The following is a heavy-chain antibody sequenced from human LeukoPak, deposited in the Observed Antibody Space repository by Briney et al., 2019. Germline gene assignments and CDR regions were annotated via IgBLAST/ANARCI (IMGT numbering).Heavy chain of an antibody. CDR1: GGSISSSYYY. Sequence: SETLSLTCTVSGGSISSSYYYWGWVRQPPGKGLEWIGSLYYSGWSTYYNPSLKSRVTISVDTSKNQFSLKLNSVTAADTAVYYCARLGCSSASCYPGNWGQGTLVTVSS. CDR2: LYYSGWST. D-gene: IGHD2-2*01. CDR3: ARLGCSSASCYPGN. V-gene: IGHV4-39*01. J-gene: IGHJ4*02.